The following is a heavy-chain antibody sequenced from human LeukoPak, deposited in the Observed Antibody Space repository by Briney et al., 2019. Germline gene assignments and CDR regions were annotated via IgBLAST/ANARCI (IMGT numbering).Heavy chain of an antibody. CDR2: ISGSGGST. CDR1: GFTFSSYA. CDR3: AKDTCGGDCSWAFDI. Sequence: ASLRLSCAASGFTFSSYAMSWVRQAPGKGLEWVSAISGSGGSTYYADSVKGRFTISRDNSKNTLYLQMNSLRAEDTAVYYCAKDTCGGDCSWAFDIWGQGTMVTVSS. V-gene: IGHV3-23*01. D-gene: IGHD2-21*01. J-gene: IGHJ3*02.